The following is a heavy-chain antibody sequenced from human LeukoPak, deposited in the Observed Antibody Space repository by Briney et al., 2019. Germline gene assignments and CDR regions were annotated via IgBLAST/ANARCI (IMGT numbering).Heavy chain of an antibody. Sequence: GGSLRLSCATSGFTFDDYAMHWVRRAPGKGLEWVSGITWNSGNIGYGDSVKGRFTISRDNAKDSLFLQMNSLRAEDTALYYCAKDMSYSGSYWTAFDIWGQGTMVTVSS. D-gene: IGHD1-26*01. CDR2: ITWNSGNI. V-gene: IGHV3-9*01. CDR3: AKDMSYSGSYWTAFDI. CDR1: GFTFDDYA. J-gene: IGHJ3*02.